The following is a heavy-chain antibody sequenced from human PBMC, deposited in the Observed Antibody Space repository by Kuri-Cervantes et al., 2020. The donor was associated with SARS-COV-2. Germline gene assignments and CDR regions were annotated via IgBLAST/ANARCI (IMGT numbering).Heavy chain of an antibody. CDR2: IYYSGST. CDR3: AGLQGSYYYYSMDV. V-gene: IGHV4-59*08. J-gene: IGHJ6*02. CDR1: GGSISSYY. Sequence: GSLRLSCTVSGGSISSYYWSWIRQPPGKGLEWIGYIYYSGSTNYNPFLKSRVTISVDTSKNQFSLKLSSVTAADTAVYYCAGLQGSYYYYSMDVWGQGTTVTVSS.